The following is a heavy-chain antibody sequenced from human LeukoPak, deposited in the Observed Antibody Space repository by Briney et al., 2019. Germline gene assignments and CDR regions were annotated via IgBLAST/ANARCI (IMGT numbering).Heavy chain of an antibody. CDR3: ARGEWLLHY. CDR1: GYTFTDYY. D-gene: IGHD3-22*01. CDR2: INPNSGGT. J-gene: IGHJ4*02. V-gene: IGHV1-2*06. Sequence: ASVKVSCKASGYTFTDYYMHWFHQPPGQGLEWMGRINPNSGGTNYAQKFQGRVTMTRDTSISTAHMELSRLRSDDTAVYYCARGEWLLHYWGQGTLVTVSS.